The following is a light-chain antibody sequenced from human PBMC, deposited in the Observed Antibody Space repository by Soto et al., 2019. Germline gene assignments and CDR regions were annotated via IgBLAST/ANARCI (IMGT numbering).Light chain of an antibody. V-gene: IGKV3-20*01. CDR2: GAS. CDR1: QSVRSNF. J-gene: IGKJ1*01. Sequence: EIVLTQSPGTLSLSPGERATLSCRASQSVRSNFLAWYQQKPGQAPRLLIYGASNRATGIPDRFSGSVCGTDFTLTITRLEPEDIAMYYCQRHDSLRTFGQGTKVEF. CDR3: QRHDSLRT.